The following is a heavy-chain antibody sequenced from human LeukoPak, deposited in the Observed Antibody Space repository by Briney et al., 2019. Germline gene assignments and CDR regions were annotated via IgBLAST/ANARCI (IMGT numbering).Heavy chain of an antibody. J-gene: IGHJ4*02. Sequence: PGRSLRLSCAASGFTFSSYGMHWVRQAPGKGLEWVAVISYDGSHKYYADSVKGRFTISRDNSKNTLYLQMNSLRAEDTAVYYCARSEVYGSGSLSYWGQGTLVTVSS. CDR1: GFTFSSYG. CDR3: ARSEVYGSGSLSY. V-gene: IGHV3-30*03. D-gene: IGHD3-10*01. CDR2: ISYDGSHK.